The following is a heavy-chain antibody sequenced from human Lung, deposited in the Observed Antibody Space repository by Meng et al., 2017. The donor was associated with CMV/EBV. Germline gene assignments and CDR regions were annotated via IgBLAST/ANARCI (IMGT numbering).Heavy chain of an antibody. CDR2: IYYSGST. CDR3: ARYSSPSIYYYDSSGYYYFDY. J-gene: IGHJ4*02. V-gene: IGHV4-31*03. CDR1: GGSISSGGYY. Sequence: SETLSLXXTVSGGSISSGGYYWSWIRQHPGKGLEWIGYIYYSGSTYYNPSLKSRVTISVDTSKNQFSLKLSSVTAADTAVYYCARYSSPSIYYYDSSGYYYFDYWGQGTXVTVSS. D-gene: IGHD3-22*01.